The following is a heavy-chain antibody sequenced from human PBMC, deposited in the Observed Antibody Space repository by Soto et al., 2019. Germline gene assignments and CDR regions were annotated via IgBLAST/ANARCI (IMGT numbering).Heavy chain of an antibody. CDR2: IYYSGST. CDR1: GGSISSYY. V-gene: IGHV4-59*01. J-gene: IGHJ4*02. Sequence: SETLSLTCTVSGGSISSYYWSWIRQPPGKGLEWIGYIYYSGSTNYNPSLKSRVTISVDTSKNQFSLKLSSVTAADTAVYYCARGVWFGELPSEPDGYYFDEWGQGTLVTVSS. D-gene: IGHD3-10*01. CDR3: ARGVWFGELPSEPDGYYFDE.